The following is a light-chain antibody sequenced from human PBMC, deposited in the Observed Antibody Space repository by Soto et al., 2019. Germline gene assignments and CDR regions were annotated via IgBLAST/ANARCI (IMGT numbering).Light chain of an antibody. CDR1: HSVDSN. V-gene: IGKV3D-15*01. J-gene: IGKJ4*01. CDR2: GAS. CDR3: QQYDKWTLT. Sequence: EIVLTQSPATLSVSPGEGATLSCRASHSVDSNLAWYQQKPGQAPRLLIFGASTRATGIPTRFSGGGSGTDFNLTISSLQSEDFGLYFCQQYDKWTLTFGGGTKVDIK.